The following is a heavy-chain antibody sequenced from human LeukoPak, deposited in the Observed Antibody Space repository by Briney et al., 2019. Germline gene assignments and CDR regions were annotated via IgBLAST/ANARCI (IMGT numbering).Heavy chain of an antibody. V-gene: IGHV3-48*03. CDR1: GFTFSNYE. Sequence: PGGSLRLSCAASGFTFSNYEMNWVRQAPGKGLEWVSFISRSGATIYYTDSVKGRFTISRDNAKNSLYLQMNSLRAEDTAVYYCARDHATYYYDSSGYYDYWGQGTLVTVS. D-gene: IGHD3-22*01. CDR3: ARDHATYYYDSSGYYDY. J-gene: IGHJ4*02. CDR2: ISRSGATI.